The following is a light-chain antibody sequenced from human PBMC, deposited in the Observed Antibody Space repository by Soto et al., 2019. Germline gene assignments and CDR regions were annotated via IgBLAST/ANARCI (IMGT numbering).Light chain of an antibody. CDR2: AAS. CDR3: QQSYSTPPF. V-gene: IGKV1-39*01. CDR1: QSISSY. J-gene: IGKJ2*01. Sequence: DIQMTQSPSSLSASVGDRVTITCRASQSISSYLNWYQQKPGKAPKLLIYAASSLQSGVPSRFSGCGSGTDFTLTISSLQPEDFATYYCQQSYSTPPFFGQGTKLEIK.